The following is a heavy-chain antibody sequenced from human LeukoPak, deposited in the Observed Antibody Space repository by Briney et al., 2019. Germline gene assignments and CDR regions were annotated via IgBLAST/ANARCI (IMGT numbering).Heavy chain of an antibody. D-gene: IGHD3-9*01. CDR2: ISAYNGNT. CDR3: ARGHPFYDILTGAHDY. J-gene: IGHJ4*02. CDR1: GYTFTSYG. Sequence: ASVKVSCKASGYTFTSYGISWVRQAPGQGLEWMGWISAYNGNTNYAQKLQGRVTMTTDTSTSTAYMELRSLRSDDTAVYYCARGHPFYDILTGAHDYWGQGTLVTVSS. V-gene: IGHV1-18*01.